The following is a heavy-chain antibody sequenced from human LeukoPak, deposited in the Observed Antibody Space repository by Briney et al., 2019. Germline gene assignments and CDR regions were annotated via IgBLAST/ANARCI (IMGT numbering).Heavy chain of an antibody. Sequence: GGSLRLSCAASGVTFSSDAMSWVRQAPRKRLGWVSAISGSGGSTYYSDSVKGRFTISRDNSKNTLYLQMNRLRAEDTAVYYCAKLRWFGPFDYWGQGTLVTVSS. J-gene: IGHJ4*02. CDR1: GVTFSSDA. V-gene: IGHV3-23*01. CDR3: AKLRWFGPFDY. CDR2: ISGSGGST. D-gene: IGHD3-10*01.